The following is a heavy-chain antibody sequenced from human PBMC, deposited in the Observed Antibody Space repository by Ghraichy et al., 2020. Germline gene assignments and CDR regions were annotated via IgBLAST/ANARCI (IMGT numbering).Heavy chain of an antibody. D-gene: IGHD3-10*01. CDR2: IYYSGST. J-gene: IGHJ4*02. CDR1: GGSISSSSYY. Sequence: SETLSLTCTVSGGSISSSSYYWGWIRQPPGKGLEWIGSIYYSGSTYYNPSLKSRVTISVDTSKNQFSLKLSSVTAADTAVYYCARQDGIDYYGSGSYSDYWGQGTLVTVSS. CDR3: ARQDGIDYYGSGSYSDY. V-gene: IGHV4-39*01.